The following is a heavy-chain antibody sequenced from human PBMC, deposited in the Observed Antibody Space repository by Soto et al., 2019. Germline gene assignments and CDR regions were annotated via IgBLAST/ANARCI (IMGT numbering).Heavy chain of an antibody. CDR2: ISGSGGST. J-gene: IGHJ4*02. V-gene: IGHV3-23*01. CDR1: GFTFSSYA. D-gene: IGHD3-22*01. CDR3: ANAPYYYDSSGYYYSDY. Sequence: PGGSLRLSCAASGFTFSSYAMSWVRQAPGKGLEWVSAISGSGGSTYYADSVKGRFTISRDNSKNTLYLQMNSLRAEDTAVYYCANAPYYYDSSGYYYSDYWGQGTLVTVSS.